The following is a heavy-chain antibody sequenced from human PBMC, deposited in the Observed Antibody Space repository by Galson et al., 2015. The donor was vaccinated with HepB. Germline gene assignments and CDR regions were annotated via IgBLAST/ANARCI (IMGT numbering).Heavy chain of an antibody. CDR3: AKDSYDTSGYYDQYYYYGFDV. V-gene: IGHV3-30*18. CDR1: GFTFSSYG. Sequence: SLRLSCAASGFTFSSYGMHWVRQAPGKGLEWVAVISYDGSNKYYADSGKGRFNISRDNPKKTLYLQMNSLKAEDTAVYYCAKDSYDTSGYYDQYYYYGFDVWGQGTTVTVSS. CDR2: ISYDGSNK. D-gene: IGHD3-22*01. J-gene: IGHJ6*02.